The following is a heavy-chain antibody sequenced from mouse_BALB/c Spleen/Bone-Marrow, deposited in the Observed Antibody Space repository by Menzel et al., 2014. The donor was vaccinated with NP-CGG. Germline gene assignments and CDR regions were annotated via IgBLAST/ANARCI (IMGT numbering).Heavy chain of an antibody. J-gene: IGHJ3*01. CDR2: ISNGGGSI. CDR1: GFTFSSYT. CDR3: ASHYYDSSPFAY. V-gene: IGHV5-12-2*01. D-gene: IGHD1-1*01. Sequence: EVHLVESGGGLVQPGGSLKLSCAASGFTFSSYTMSWVRQTPEKRLVWVAYISNGGGSIYYPDTVKGRFTISRDNDKNTLYLQMSSLKSEDTAMYYCASHYYDSSPFAYWGQGTLVTVFA.